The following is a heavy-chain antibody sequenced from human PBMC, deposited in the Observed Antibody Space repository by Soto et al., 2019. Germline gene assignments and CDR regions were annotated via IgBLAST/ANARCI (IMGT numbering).Heavy chain of an antibody. V-gene: IGHV3-21*01. CDR1: GFTLTSYS. D-gene: IGHD1-1*01. CDR2: ISSSTSYI. Sequence: PGGSLRLSCAASGFTLTSYSMYWVRQAPGKGLEWVSSISSSTSYIQYADSVKGRFIISRDNAKNPLYLQMNSLRAEDTAVYYCARETTNWFDPWGQGILVTVSS. CDR3: ARETTNWFDP. J-gene: IGHJ5*02.